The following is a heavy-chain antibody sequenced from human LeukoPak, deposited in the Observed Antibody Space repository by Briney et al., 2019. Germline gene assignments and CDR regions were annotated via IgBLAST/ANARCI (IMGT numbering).Heavy chain of an antibody. Sequence: SGGSLRLSCAASGFTFSSYWMSWVRQAPGKGLEWVANIKQDGSEKYYVDSVKGRFTISRDNAKNSLYLQMNSLRAEDTAVYYCARWDIRGTAHQLDYWGQGTLVTVSS. J-gene: IGHJ4*02. CDR1: GFTFSSYW. V-gene: IGHV3-7*01. D-gene: IGHD5-12*01. CDR2: IKQDGSEK. CDR3: ARWDIRGTAHQLDY.